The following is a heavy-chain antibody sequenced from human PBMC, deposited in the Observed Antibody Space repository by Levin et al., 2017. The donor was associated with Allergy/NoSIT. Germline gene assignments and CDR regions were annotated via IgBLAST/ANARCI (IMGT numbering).Heavy chain of an antibody. CDR1: GGSISSSSYY. D-gene: IGHD3-10*01. CDR2: IYYSGST. Sequence: RASETLSLTCTVSGGSISSSSYYWGWIRQPPGKGLEWIGSIYYSGSTYYNPSLKSRVTISVDTSKNQFSLKLSSVTAADTAVYYCARQDYYGSGKDYWGQGTLVTVSS. J-gene: IGHJ4*02. CDR3: ARQDYYGSGKDY. V-gene: IGHV4-39*01.